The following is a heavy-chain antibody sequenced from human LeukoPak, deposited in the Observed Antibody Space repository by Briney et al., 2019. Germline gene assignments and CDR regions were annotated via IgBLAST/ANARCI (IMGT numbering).Heavy chain of an antibody. CDR3: AREYYDILSDAFDI. Sequence: GRSLRLSCAASGFTFDDYAMHWVRQAPGKGLERVSGISWNSGSIGYADSVKGRFTISRDNAKNSLYLQMNSLRAEDTAVYYCAREYYDILSDAFDIWGQGTMVTVSS. CDR1: GFTFDDYA. D-gene: IGHD3-9*01. V-gene: IGHV3-9*01. CDR2: ISWNSGSI. J-gene: IGHJ3*02.